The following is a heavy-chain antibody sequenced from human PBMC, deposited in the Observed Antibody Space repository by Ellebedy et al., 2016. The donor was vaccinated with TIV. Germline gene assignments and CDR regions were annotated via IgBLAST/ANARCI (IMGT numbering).Heavy chain of an antibody. CDR1: GGSFSGYY. CDR3: ARGGGVLWFGEPLGY. Sequence: SETLSLXXAVYGGSFSGYYWSWIRQHPGKGLEWIGYIYYSGSTYYNPSLKSRVTISVDTSKNQFSLKLSSVTAADTAVYYCARGGGVLWFGEPLGYWGQGTLVTVSS. J-gene: IGHJ4*02. V-gene: IGHV4-31*11. CDR2: IYYSGST. D-gene: IGHD3-10*01.